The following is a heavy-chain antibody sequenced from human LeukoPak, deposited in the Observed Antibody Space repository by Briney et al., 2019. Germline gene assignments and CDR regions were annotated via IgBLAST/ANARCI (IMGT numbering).Heavy chain of an antibody. CDR2: IKQDGSEK. Sequence: GGSLRLSCAASGFTFSSYWMSWVRQAPGKGLEWVANIKQDGSEKYYVDSVKGRFTISRDNAKNSLYLQMNSLRAEDTAVYYCARVSLQNIVVVPAAQPYYYYYYYMDVWGKGTTVTVSS. J-gene: IGHJ6*03. D-gene: IGHD2-2*01. CDR3: ARVSLQNIVVVPAAQPYYYYYYYMDV. V-gene: IGHV3-7*01. CDR1: GFTFSSYW.